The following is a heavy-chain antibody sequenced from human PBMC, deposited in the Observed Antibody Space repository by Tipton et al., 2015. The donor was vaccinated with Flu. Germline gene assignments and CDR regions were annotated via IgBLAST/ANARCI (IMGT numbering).Heavy chain of an antibody. Sequence: TLSLTCSVSGSSINSGGYYWSWIRQHPGKGLECIGYIHHSGNTFYNPSLKSRVTISGDTSKNQFFPNLNSVTAADTALYYCTRIATTGGFYFYDWGQGTLVTVSS. V-gene: IGHV4-31*03. J-gene: IGHJ4*02. CDR1: GSSINSGGYY. CDR2: IHHSGNT. CDR3: TRIATTGGFYFYD. D-gene: IGHD1-26*01.